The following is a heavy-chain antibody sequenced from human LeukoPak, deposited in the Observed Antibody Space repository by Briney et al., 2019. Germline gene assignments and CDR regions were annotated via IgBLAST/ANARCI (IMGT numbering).Heavy chain of an antibody. Sequence: SETLSLTCTVSGGSISSSSYYWGWIRQPPGKGLEWIGSIYYSGSPYYNPSLKSRVTISVDTSKNQFSLKLSSVTAADTAVYYCARREIEIGFDYWGQGTLVTVSS. D-gene: IGHD5-24*01. J-gene: IGHJ4*02. V-gene: IGHV4-39*01. CDR1: GGSISSSSYY. CDR3: ARREIEIGFDY. CDR2: IYYSGSP.